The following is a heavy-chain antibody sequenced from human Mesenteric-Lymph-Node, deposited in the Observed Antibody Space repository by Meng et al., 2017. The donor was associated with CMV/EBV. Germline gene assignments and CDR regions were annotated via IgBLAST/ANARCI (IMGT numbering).Heavy chain of an antibody. CDR2: IDTSAYIL. J-gene: IGHJ6*02. CDR3: ARGGDLNV. CDR1: GFTFSHYY. V-gene: IGHV3-11*01. Sequence: GESLKISCAASGFTFSHYYMSWVRRAPGKDLEWVAYIDTSAYILYTADSVKGRFTISRDNGKSALFLQMNSLRVDDTAVYYCARGGDLNVWGQGTTVTVSS. D-gene: IGHD7-27*01.